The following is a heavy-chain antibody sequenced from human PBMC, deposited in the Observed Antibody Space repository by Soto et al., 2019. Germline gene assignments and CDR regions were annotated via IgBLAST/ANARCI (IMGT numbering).Heavy chain of an antibody. CDR2: IKSKTDGGTT. CDR1: GFTFSNAW. CDR3: TTDPGRITMIVVAPSGAFDI. Sequence: GGSLRLSCAASGFTFSNAWMSWVRQAPGKGLEWVGRIKSKTDGGTTDYAAPVKGRFTISRDDSKNTLYLQMNSLKTEDTAMYYCTTDPGRITMIVVAPSGAFDIWGQGTMVTVSS. V-gene: IGHV3-15*01. D-gene: IGHD3-22*01. J-gene: IGHJ3*02.